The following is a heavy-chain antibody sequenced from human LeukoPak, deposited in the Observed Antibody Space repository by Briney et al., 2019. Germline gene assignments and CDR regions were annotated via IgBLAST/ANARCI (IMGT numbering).Heavy chain of an antibody. CDR3: ARDLNWEQLGEGVWFDY. J-gene: IGHJ4*02. D-gene: IGHD6-13*01. V-gene: IGHV3-30-3*01. CDR1: EFTFSTYA. Sequence: GGSLRLSCVASEFTFSTYAMHWVRQAPGKGLEWVAVMSHDGSNKYYADSVKGRFTISRDNAKNTLYLQMNSLRAEDTAVYYCARDLNWEQLGEGVWFDYWGQGTLVTVSS. CDR2: MSHDGSNK.